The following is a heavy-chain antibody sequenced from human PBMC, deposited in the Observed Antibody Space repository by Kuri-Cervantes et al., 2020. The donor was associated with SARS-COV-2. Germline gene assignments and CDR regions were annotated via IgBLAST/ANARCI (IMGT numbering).Heavy chain of an antibody. V-gene: IGHV4-39*07. CDR1: GGSISSSSYY. J-gene: IGHJ6*03. D-gene: IGHD3-10*01. Sequence: GSLRLSCTVSGGSISSSSYYWGWIRQPPGKGLEWIGEINHSGSTNYNPSLKSRVTISVDTSKNQFSLKLSSVTAADTAVYYCARASLDYYYMDVWGKGTTVTVSS. CDR3: ARASLDYYYMDV. CDR2: INHSGST.